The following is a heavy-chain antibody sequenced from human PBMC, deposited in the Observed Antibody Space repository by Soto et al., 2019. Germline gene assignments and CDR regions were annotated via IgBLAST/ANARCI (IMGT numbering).Heavy chain of an antibody. CDR3: ARDXIDFWSGYSSFGGNFDI. CDR1: GGTFSSYA. CDR2: IIPIFGTA. V-gene: IGHV1-69*06. J-gene: IGHJ3*02. Sequence: SVKVSCKASGGTFSSYAISWVRQAPGQGLEWMGGIIPIFGTANYAQKFQGRVTITADKSTSTAYMELSSLRSEDTAVYYCARDXIDFWSGYSSFGGNFDIWGQGTMVTVSS. D-gene: IGHD3-3*01.